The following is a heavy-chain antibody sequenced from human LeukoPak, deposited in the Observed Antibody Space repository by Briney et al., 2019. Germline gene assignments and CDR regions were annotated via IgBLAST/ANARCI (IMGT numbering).Heavy chain of an antibody. CDR2: VSGSGSTT. D-gene: IGHD4-23*01. Sequence: GGSLRLSCAASGFTFSTYGMNWVRQAPGKGLEWVSAVSGSGSTTYYARSVQGRFTVSRDNSKNTLYLQMNSLRVDDTAVYYCAKSLDYGGNRARLDFWGQGTLVTVSS. J-gene: IGHJ4*02. CDR1: GFTFSTYG. CDR3: AKSLDYGGNRARLDF. V-gene: IGHV3-23*01.